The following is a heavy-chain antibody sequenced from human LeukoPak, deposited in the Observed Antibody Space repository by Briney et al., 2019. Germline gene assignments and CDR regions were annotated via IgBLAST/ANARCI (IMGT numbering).Heavy chain of an antibody. CDR2: INPDSGGT. D-gene: IGHD2-2*01. J-gene: IGHJ4*02. V-gene: IGHV1-2*02. Sequence: ASVKVSCKTSVYTFTGFYMHWVRQAPGQGLEWMGWINPDSGGTNYAQKFQGRVTMTRDTSSRIVYMELSRLRSDDTAVFYCARGGTYCSSNTCPDYWGQGTLVTVSS. CDR3: ARGGTYCSSNTCPDY. CDR1: VYTFTGFY.